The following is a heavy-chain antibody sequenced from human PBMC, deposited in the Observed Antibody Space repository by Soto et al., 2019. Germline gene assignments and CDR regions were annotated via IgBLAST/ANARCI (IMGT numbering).Heavy chain of an antibody. J-gene: IGHJ6*02. CDR2: IKSKTDGGTT. V-gene: IGHV3-15*07. D-gene: IGHD3-22*01. CDR1: GFTFSNAW. CDR3: TTPRLYDSSGPGLHYYYYGMDV. Sequence: PGGSLRLSCAASGFTFSNAWMNWVRQAPGKGLEWVGRIKSKTDGGTTDYAAPVKGRFTISRDDSKNTLYLQMNSLKTEDTAVYYCTTPRLYDSSGPGLHYYYYGMDVWGQGTTVTVSS.